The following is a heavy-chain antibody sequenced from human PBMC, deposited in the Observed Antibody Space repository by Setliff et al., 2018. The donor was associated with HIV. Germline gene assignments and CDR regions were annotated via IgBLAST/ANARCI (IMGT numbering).Heavy chain of an antibody. V-gene: IGHV1-69*06. D-gene: IGHD5-18*01. CDR1: GGTFNMYA. CDR2: IIPTVNPA. J-gene: IGHJ1*01. Sequence: SVKVSCKASGGTFNMYAISWVRQAPGQGLEWVGGIIPTVNPANYAPKFQGRVTLTADKSTSTAFMELRGLRSEDTAMYYCSSGWSEDTSMFRVEYFHHWGQGTQVTVSS. CDR3: SSGWSEDTSMFRVEYFHH.